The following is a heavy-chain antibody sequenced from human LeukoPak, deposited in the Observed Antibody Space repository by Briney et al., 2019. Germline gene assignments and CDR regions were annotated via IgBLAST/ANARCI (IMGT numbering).Heavy chain of an antibody. Sequence: GGSLRLSCAASGFTFSSYSMNWVRQAPGKGLEWVSSISSSSSYIYYADSVKGRFTISRDNSKNTLYLQMNSLRAEDTAVYYCAKDSNYYDSSGYPVEGWGQGTLVTVSS. CDR3: AKDSNYYDSSGYPVEG. V-gene: IGHV3-21*01. D-gene: IGHD3-22*01. CDR1: GFTFSSYS. J-gene: IGHJ4*02. CDR2: ISSSSSYI.